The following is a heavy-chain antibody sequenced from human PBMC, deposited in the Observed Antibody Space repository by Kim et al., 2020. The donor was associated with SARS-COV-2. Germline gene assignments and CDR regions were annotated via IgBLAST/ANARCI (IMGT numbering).Heavy chain of an antibody. CDR3: ARGNWNGPSFDY. V-gene: IGHV4-61*01. D-gene: IGHD1-20*01. CDR1: GGSVSSGSYY. Sequence: SETLSLTCTVSGGSVSSGSYYWSWIRQPPGKGLEWIGYIYYSGSTNYNPSLKSRVTISVDTSKNQFSLKLSSVTAADTAVYYCARGNWNGPSFDYWGQGTLVTVSS. J-gene: IGHJ4*02. CDR2: IYYSGST.